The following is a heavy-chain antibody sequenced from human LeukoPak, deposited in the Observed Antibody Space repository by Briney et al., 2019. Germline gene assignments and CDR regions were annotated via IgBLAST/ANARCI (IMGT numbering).Heavy chain of an antibody. D-gene: IGHD3-10*01. CDR1: GYTFTSYD. Sequence: ASVKVSCKASGYTFTSYDINWVRQATGQGLEWMGWMNPNSGNTGYAQKFQGRVTMTRNTSISTAYMELSSLRSEDTAVYYCARVSDNVVLWFGELSETGHFDYWGQGTLVTVSS. CDR2: MNPNSGNT. J-gene: IGHJ4*02. CDR3: ARVSDNVVLWFGELSETGHFDY. V-gene: IGHV1-8*01.